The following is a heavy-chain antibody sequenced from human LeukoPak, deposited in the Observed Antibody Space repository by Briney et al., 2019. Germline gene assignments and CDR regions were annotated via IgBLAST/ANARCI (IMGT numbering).Heavy chain of an antibody. CDR3: AKESPAALGY. CDR2: ISSSSSTI. V-gene: IGHV3-48*01. CDR1: GFAFSNYN. Sequence: PGGSLRLSCVASGFAFSNYNMNWARQAPGKGLEWLSYISSSSSTIYYADSVKGRSTVSRDNAKNSLYLQMNSLRAEDTAVYYCAKESPAALGYWGQGTLVTVSS. D-gene: IGHD2-2*01. J-gene: IGHJ4*02.